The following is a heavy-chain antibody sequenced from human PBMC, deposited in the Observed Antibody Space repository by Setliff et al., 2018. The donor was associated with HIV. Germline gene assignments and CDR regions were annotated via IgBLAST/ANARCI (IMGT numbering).Heavy chain of an antibody. V-gene: IGHV3-30*04. J-gene: IGHJ3*02. CDR1: GFTFNSYA. Sequence: GGSLRLSCAASGFTFNSYAMHWVRQAPGKGLQWVSVISYDGNNKKYADSVKGRFTISRDNSKNTLYLQMNSLRAEDTAVYYCTMKYYYSSGPSEDDAFDIWGQGTMVTVSS. D-gene: IGHD3-10*01. CDR2: ISYDGNNK. CDR3: TMKYYYSSGPSEDDAFDI.